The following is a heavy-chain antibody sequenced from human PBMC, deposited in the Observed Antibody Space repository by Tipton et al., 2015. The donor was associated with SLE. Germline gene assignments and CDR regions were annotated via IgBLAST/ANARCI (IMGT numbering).Heavy chain of an antibody. Sequence: TLSLTCTVSGGSISNYYWSWIRQSPGEGLEWIGYIYYSGSTNYNPSLRSRVTISVDTSKNQFSLKQYSVTAADTAVYYCARLAVAGGYFDYWGQGTLVTVSS. J-gene: IGHJ4*02. V-gene: IGHV4-59*07. CDR3: ARLAVAGGYFDY. CDR2: IYYSGST. D-gene: IGHD6-19*01. CDR1: GGSISNYY.